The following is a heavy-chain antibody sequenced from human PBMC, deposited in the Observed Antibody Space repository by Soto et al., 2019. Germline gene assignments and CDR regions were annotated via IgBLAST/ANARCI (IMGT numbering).Heavy chain of an antibody. CDR3: ASDRGLSLRLGDLSSQDY. Sequence: GGSLRLSCAASGFTFSSYEMNWVRQAPGKGLEWVSYISDRGGTVYYADSVKGRFTISRDNADNSLYLQMNSLRAEDTAVYYCASDRGLSLRLGDLSSQDYWGQGTLVTVSS. V-gene: IGHV3-48*03. J-gene: IGHJ4*02. D-gene: IGHD3-16*02. CDR1: GFTFSSYE. CDR2: ISDRGGTV.